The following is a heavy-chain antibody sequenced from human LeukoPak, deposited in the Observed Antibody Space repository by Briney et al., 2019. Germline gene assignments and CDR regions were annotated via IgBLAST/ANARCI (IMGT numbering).Heavy chain of an antibody. CDR1: GGTFSSYA. CDR3: ASLHTTVTKGWFDP. CDR2: IIPIFGTA. D-gene: IGHD4-17*01. V-gene: IGHV1-69*05. J-gene: IGHJ5*02. Sequence: ASVKVSCKASGGTFSSYAISWVRQAPGQGLEWMGRIIPIFGTANYAQKFQGRVTITTDGSTRTAYMELSSLRSEDTAVYYCASLHTTVTKGWFDPWGQGTLVTVSS.